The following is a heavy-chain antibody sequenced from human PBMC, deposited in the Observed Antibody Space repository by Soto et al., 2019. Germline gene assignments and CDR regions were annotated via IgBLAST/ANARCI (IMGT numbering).Heavy chain of an antibody. CDR1: GFTFSSYA. Sequence: EVHLLESGGVLVQPGGSLRLSCAASGFTFSSYAMNWVRQAPGKGLEWVSLINDGGYRTNYADSVKGRFTVSRDNFKSMLYLEMNRLSAEDAAVYHGAIDYPASSATVASPLPPVDSWGQGTLVTVSS. V-gene: IGHV3-23*01. D-gene: IGHD5-12*01. J-gene: IGHJ4*02. CDR3: AIDYPASSATVASPLPPVDS. CDR2: INDGGYRT.